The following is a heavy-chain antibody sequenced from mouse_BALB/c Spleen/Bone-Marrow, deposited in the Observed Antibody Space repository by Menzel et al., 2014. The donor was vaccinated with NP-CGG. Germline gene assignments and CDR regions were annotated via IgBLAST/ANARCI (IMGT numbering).Heavy chain of an antibody. D-gene: IGHD1-1*01. CDR1: GFTFSSYG. V-gene: IGHV5-6-3*01. CDR3: ARDYYGSSDY. Sequence: DVKLVESGEGLVQPGGSLKLSCAASGFTFSSYGMSWVRQTPDKRLELVATINSNGGSTYYPDSVKGRFTISRDNAKNTLYLQMSSLKSEDTAMYYCARDYYGSSDYWGQGTTLTVSS. CDR2: INSNGGST. J-gene: IGHJ2*01.